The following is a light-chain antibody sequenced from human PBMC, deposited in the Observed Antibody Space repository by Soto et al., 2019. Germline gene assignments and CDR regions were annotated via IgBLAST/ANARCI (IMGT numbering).Light chain of an antibody. CDR1: SSDIGGYNF. CDR2: DVT. Sequence: QSALTQPPSVSGSPGQSLTISCTGTSSDIGGYNFVSWYQQYPGKAPKLTIYDVTKRPSGVPDRFSGSKSGNTASLTISGLQAEDEADYYCCSYAGSYTYVFGTGTKVTVL. CDR3: CSYAGSYTYV. J-gene: IGLJ1*01. V-gene: IGLV2-11*01.